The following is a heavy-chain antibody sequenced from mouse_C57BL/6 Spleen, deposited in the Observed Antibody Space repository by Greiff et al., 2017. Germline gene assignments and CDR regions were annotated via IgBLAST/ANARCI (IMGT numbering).Heavy chain of an antibody. CDR3: AGFSLDGLYAMDY. J-gene: IGHJ4*01. Sequence: QVQLKESGAELARPGASVKMSCKASGYTFTSYTMHWVKQRPGQGLEWIGYINPSSGYTKYNQKFKDKATLTADKSSSTAYMQLSSLTSEDSAVXYCAGFSLDGLYAMDYWGQGTSVTVSS. V-gene: IGHV1-4*01. CDR1: GYTFTSYT. CDR2: INPSSGYT. D-gene: IGHD2-3*01.